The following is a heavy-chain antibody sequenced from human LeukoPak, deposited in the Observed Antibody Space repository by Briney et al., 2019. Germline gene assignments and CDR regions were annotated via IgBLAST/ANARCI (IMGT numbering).Heavy chain of an antibody. CDR2: ISAYNGNT. J-gene: IGHJ3*02. Sequence: ASVKVSYKASGYTFTSYGISWVRQAPGQGLEWMGWISAYNGNTNYAQKLQGRVTMTTDTSTSTAYMELRSLRSDDTAVYYCARGFDYLGINAFDIWGQGTMVTVSS. CDR1: GYTFTSYG. CDR3: ARGFDYLGINAFDI. V-gene: IGHV1-18*01. D-gene: IGHD3-9*01.